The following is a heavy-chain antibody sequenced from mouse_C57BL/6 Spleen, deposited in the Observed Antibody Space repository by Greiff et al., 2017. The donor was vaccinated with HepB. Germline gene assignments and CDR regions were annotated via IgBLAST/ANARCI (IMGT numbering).Heavy chain of an antibody. J-gene: IGHJ4*01. CDR1: GYTFTDHT. Sequence: VKLVESDAELVKPGASVKISCKVSGYTFTDHTIHWMKQRPEQGLEWIGYIYPRDGSTKYNEKFKGKATLTADKSSSTAYMQLNSLTSEDSAVYFCARKDGYHGYYAMDYWGQGTSVTVSS. V-gene: IGHV1-78*01. CDR2: IYPRDGST. D-gene: IGHD2-3*01. CDR3: ARKDGYHGYYAMDY.